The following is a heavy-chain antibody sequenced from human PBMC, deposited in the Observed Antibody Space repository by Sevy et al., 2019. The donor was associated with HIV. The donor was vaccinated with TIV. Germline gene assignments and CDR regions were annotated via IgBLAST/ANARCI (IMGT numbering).Heavy chain of an antibody. J-gene: IGHJ6*03. Sequence: GGSLRLSCAASGFTCSNAWMSWVRQAPGKGLEWVGRIKSKTDGATTDYAAPVKGRFTISRDDSKNTLYLQMNSLKTEDTAVYYCTTEHSYYYYMDVWGKGTTVTVSS. CDR3: TTEHSYYYYMDV. CDR2: IKSKTDGATT. CDR1: GFTCSNAW. V-gene: IGHV3-15*01.